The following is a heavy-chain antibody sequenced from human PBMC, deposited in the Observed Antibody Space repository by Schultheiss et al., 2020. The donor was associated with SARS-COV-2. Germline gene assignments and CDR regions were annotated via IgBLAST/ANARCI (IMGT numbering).Heavy chain of an antibody. Sequence: GGSLRLSCAASGFTFSSYGMHWVRQAPGKGLEWVANIKQDGSEKYYVDSVKGRFTISRDNVKNSLYLQMNSLRAEDTAVYYCARGDKVTTWGYYYGMDVWGQGTTVTVSS. CDR3: ARGDKVTTWGYYYGMDV. CDR2: IKQDGSEK. CDR1: GFTFSSYG. V-gene: IGHV3-7*03. D-gene: IGHD4-11*01. J-gene: IGHJ6*02.